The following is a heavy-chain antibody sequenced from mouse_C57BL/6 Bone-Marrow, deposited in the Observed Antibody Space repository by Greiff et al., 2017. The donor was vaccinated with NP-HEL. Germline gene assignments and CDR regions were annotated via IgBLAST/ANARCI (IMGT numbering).Heavy chain of an antibody. CDR2: IDPENGDT. V-gene: IGHV14-4*01. J-gene: IGHJ3*01. CDR1: GFNIKDDY. CDR3: TTWGDYDGTWFAY. Sequence: VQLQQSGAELVRPGASVKLSCTASGFNIKDDYMHWVKQRPEQGLEWIGWIDPENGDTEYASKFQGKATITADPSSNTAYLQLSSLTSEDTAVYYCTTWGDYDGTWFAYWGQGTLVTVSA. D-gene: IGHD2-4*01.